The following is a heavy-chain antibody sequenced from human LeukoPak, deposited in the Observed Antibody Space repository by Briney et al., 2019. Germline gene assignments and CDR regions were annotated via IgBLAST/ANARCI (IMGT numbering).Heavy chain of an antibody. CDR1: GYTFTSYY. V-gene: IGHV1-46*01. D-gene: IGHD3-3*01. CDR3: ARDGEYYDFWSGYYAGVPNWFDP. CDR2: INPSGGST. J-gene: IGHJ5*02. Sequence: ASVKVSCMASGYTFTSYYMHWVRQALGQGLEWMGIINPSGGSTSYAQKFQGRVTMTRDTSTSTVYMELSSLRSEDTAVYYCARDGEYYDFWSGYYAGVPNWFDPWGQGTLVTVSS.